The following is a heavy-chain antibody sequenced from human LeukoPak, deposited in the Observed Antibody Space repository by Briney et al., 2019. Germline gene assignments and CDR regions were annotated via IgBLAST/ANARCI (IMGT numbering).Heavy chain of an antibody. CDR3: GTTVTTSFYYYYGMDV. CDR1: GYSFTSYW. V-gene: IGHV5-51*01. J-gene: IGHJ6*02. D-gene: IGHD4-17*01. CDR2: IYPGDSDT. Sequence: GESLKISCKGSGYSFTSYWIGWVRQMPGKGLEWMGIIYPGDSDTRYSPSFQSQVTISADKSISTAYLQWSSLKASDTAMYYCGTTVTTSFYYYYGMDVWGQGTTVTVSS.